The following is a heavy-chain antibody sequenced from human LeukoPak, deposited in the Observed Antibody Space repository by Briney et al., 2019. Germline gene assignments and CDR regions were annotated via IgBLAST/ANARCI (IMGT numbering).Heavy chain of an antibody. CDR1: GYTFTSYG. J-gene: IGHJ4*02. V-gene: IGHV1-18*01. Sequence: ASVKVSCKASGYTFTSYGISWVRQAPGQGLEWMGWISAYNGNTNYAQKLQGRVTMTTDTSTSTAYMELRSLRSDDTAVYYYASNYYDSSGYYYLPLPDYWGQGTLVTVSS. D-gene: IGHD3-22*01. CDR3: ASNYYDSSGYYYLPLPDY. CDR2: ISAYNGNT.